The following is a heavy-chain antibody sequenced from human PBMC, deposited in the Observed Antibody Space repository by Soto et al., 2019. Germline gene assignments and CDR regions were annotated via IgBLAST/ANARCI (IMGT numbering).Heavy chain of an antibody. V-gene: IGHV3-33*01. J-gene: IGHJ3*02. D-gene: IGHD4-17*01. CDR3: ARDGTTVITRGAFDI. Sequence: QVQLVESGGGVVQPGRSLRLSCAASGFTFSSYGMHWVRQAPGKGLEWVAVIWYDGSNKYYADSVKGRFTISRDNSKNTLYVQMNSLRAEDTAVYYCARDGTTVITRGAFDIWGQGTMVTVSS. CDR1: GFTFSSYG. CDR2: IWYDGSNK.